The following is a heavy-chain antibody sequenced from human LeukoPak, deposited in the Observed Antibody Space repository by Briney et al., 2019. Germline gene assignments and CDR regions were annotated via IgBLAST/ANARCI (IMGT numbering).Heavy chain of an antibody. J-gene: IGHJ4*02. CDR3: ARDPQMYYYDSSGYYSNY. D-gene: IGHD3-22*01. V-gene: IGHV1-18*01. Sequence: ASVKVSCKASGYTFISYGISWVRQAPGQGLEWMGWISAYNGNTNYAQKLQGRVTMTTDTSTSTAYMELRSLRSDDTAVYYCARDPQMYYYDSSGYYSNYWGQGTLVTVSS. CDR2: ISAYNGNT. CDR1: GYTFISYG.